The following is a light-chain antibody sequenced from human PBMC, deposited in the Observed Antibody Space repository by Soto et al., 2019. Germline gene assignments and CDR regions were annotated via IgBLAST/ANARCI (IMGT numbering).Light chain of an antibody. CDR1: QSISSK. CDR2: GAS. J-gene: IGKJ4*01. V-gene: IGKV3-15*01. CDR3: QQYGSSPRLT. Sequence: EIVMTQSPATLSVSPGERATLSCRASQSISSKLAWYQQRPGQAPRLLIYGASTRATGVPVRFRGSGSGTEFTLTISGLQSEDFAVYCCQQYGSSPRLTFGGGTKVDIK.